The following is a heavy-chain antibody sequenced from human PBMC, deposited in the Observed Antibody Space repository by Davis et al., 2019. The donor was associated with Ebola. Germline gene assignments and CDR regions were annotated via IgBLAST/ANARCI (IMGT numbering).Heavy chain of an antibody. CDR1: GFTFSSYA. D-gene: IGHD3-16*02. J-gene: IGHJ4*02. V-gene: IGHV3-23*01. CDR2: VSGSGGGT. CDR3: ARESYDYIWGSYRIFFDY. Sequence: GESLKISCAASGFTFSSYAMSWVRQAPGKGLEWVSSVSGSGGGTFYAGFVKGRFTISRDNAKNSLYLQMNSLRDEDTAVYYCARESYDYIWGSYRIFFDYWGQGTLVTVSS.